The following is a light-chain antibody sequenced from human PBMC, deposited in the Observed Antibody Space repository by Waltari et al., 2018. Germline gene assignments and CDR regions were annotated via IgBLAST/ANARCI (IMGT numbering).Light chain of an antibody. J-gene: IGKJ2*01. CDR1: QSVSGN. V-gene: IGKV3-15*01. CDR2: GAS. CDR3: HQYDHWPTFT. Sequence: EIVMTQSPATLSVSPGEGVTLSCRASQSVSGNLAWYQQRPGQAPRLLIYGASTRATGIPARFSGSGSGTEFTLTISSLQSEDFAVYDCHQYDHWPTFTFGQGTKLEI.